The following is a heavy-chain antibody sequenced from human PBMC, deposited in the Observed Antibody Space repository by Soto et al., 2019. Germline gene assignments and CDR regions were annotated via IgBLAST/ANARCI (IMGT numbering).Heavy chain of an antibody. D-gene: IGHD3-10*01. V-gene: IGHV4-59*08. J-gene: IGHJ6*02. Sequence: QVQLQESGPGLVKPSETLSLTCTVSGGSITNYYCSWFRQPPGKGLEWIGYIQYNGYSAYNLSLKXXVXRSLDTSRTQFSLMLESVTATDTAVYYCARHGFGSLHGLVDVWGQGTTVIVSS. CDR1: GGSITNYY. CDR3: ARHGFGSLHGLVDV. CDR2: IQYNGYS.